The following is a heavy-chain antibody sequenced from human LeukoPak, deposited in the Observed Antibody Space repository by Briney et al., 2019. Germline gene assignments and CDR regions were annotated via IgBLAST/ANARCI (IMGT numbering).Heavy chain of an antibody. CDR3: ARDRPTGASRLFVVQ. CDR2: MSSGGRYI. Sequence: GGSPRLSCAASGFTFSSYSMTWVRQAPGKGLEWVSSMSSGGRYIYYADSVRGRFTISRDNAKNSLYLLMNSLRVDDTAVYYCARDRPTGASRLFVVQWGQGTLVTVSS. CDR1: GFTFSSYS. V-gene: IGHV3-21*01. J-gene: IGHJ4*02. D-gene: IGHD3-3*01.